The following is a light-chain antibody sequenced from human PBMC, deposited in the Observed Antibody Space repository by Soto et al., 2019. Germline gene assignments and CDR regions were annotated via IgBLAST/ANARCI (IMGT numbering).Light chain of an antibody. CDR3: NSYTTSNTWV. CDR2: EVN. J-gene: IGLJ3*02. V-gene: IGLV2-14*01. Sequence: QSALTQPASVSGSRGQSITISCTGTSSDVGAYNFVSWYQQHPGKLPKLMIFEVNNRPSWVSDRFSGSKSGNTASLTVSGLQAEDEADYYCNSYTTSNTWVFGGGTKLTVL. CDR1: SSDVGAYNF.